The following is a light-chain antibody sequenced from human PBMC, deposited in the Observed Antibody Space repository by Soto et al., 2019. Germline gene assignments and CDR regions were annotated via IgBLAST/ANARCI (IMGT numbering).Light chain of an antibody. V-gene: IGKV1-5*01. CDR2: DAS. J-gene: IGKJ2*01. CDR3: QQYSSYSS. CDR1: QSISGW. Sequence: DIQMTQSPFTLSASVGDRVTITCRASQSISGWLAWYQQKPGRAPNLLISDASSLESGVPSRFSGSGSGTEFTLTISGLQPDGFATYYCQQYSSYSSFGQGTKLEIK.